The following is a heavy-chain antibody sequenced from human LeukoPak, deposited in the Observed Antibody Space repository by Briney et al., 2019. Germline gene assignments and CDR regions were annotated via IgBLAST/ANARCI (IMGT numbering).Heavy chain of an antibody. Sequence: ASVKVSCKASGYTFTSYGISWERQAPGQGLEWMGWISAYNGNTNYAQKLQGRVTMTTDTSTSTAYMELRSLRSDDTAVYYCARNLDSYGTYYFDYWGQGTLVTVSS. J-gene: IGHJ4*02. CDR3: ARNLDSYGTYYFDY. CDR2: ISAYNGNT. CDR1: GYTFTSYG. V-gene: IGHV1-18*01. D-gene: IGHD5-18*01.